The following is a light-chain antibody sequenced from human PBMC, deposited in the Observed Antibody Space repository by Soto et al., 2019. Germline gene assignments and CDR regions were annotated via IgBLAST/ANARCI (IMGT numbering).Light chain of an antibody. V-gene: IGLV2-14*01. J-gene: IGLJ1*01. Sequence: QSALTQPASVSGSPGQSITISCTGTSSDVGGYIYVSWYQQHPGKAPKFMIYEVSNRPSGVSDRFSGSKSGNTASLTISGLQAEDEADYYCCSYTSSVSYVFGTGTKVTVL. CDR2: EVS. CDR3: CSYTSSVSYV. CDR1: SSDVGGYIY.